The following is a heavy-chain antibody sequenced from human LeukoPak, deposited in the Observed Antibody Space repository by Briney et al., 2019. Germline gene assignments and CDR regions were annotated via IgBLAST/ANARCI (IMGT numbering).Heavy chain of an antibody. CDR1: GYSFTSYW. J-gene: IGHJ4*02. CDR3: VRHEGSISGWPFDY. CDR2: IYPGDSDT. D-gene: IGHD6-19*01. Sequence: GESLKISCKGSGYSFTSYWIGWVRQMPGKGLECMGIIYPGDSDTRYSPSFRGQVTISADKSISTVYLQWSSLKASDTAMYYCVRHEGSISGWPFDYWGQGTLVTVSS. V-gene: IGHV5-51*01.